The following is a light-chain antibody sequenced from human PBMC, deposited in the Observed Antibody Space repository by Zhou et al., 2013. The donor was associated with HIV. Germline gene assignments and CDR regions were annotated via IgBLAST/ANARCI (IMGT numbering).Light chain of an antibody. CDR2: AAS. J-gene: IGKJ4*01. V-gene: IGKV1-39*01. Sequence: DIQMTQSPSSLSASVGDRVTITCRASQTISSYLNWYQQKPGKAPKLLIYAASSLQSGVPSRFSGSGSGTDFTLTISSLQPEDFATYYCQQANSFLGGLTFGGGTKVEIK. CDR3: QQANSFLGGLT. CDR1: QTISSY.